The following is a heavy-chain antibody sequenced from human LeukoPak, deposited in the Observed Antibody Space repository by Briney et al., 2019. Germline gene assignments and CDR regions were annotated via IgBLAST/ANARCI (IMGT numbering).Heavy chain of an antibody. D-gene: IGHD6-13*01. V-gene: IGHV3-23*01. CDR3: AKDPGPGYSSSWHNWFDP. CDR1: GFTFSNAW. J-gene: IGHJ5*02. Sequence: PGGSLRLSCAASGFTFSNAWMSWVRQAPGKGLEWVSAISGSGGSTYYADSVKGRFTISRDNSKNTLYLQMNSLRAEDTAVYYCAKDPGPGYSSSWHNWFDPWGQGTLVTVSS. CDR2: ISGSGGST.